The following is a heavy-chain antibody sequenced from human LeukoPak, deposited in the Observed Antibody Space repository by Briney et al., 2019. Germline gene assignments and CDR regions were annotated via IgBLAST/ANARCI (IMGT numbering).Heavy chain of an antibody. D-gene: IGHD6-13*01. CDR2: ISSSGSYI. CDR1: GFTFSAYS. J-gene: IGHJ4*02. V-gene: IGHV3-21*01. CDR3: ARWHQLALDY. Sequence: GGSLRLSCAASGFTFSAYSMNWVRQAPGKGLEWVSSISSSGSYIYCADSVKGRFIISRDNAKNSLYLQMYSLRAEDTAVYYCARWHQLALDYWGQGTLVTVSS.